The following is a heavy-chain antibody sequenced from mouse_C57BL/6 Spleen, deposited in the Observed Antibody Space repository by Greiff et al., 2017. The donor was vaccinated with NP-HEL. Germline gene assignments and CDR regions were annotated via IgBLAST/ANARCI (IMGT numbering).Heavy chain of an antibody. V-gene: IGHV5-17*01. J-gene: IGHJ1*03. CDR1: GFTFSDYG. CDR2: ISSGSSTI. CDR3: ARPGTGYFDV. D-gene: IGHD4-1*01. Sequence: DVKLVESGGGLVKPGGSLKLSCAASGFTFSDYGMHWVRQAPEKGLEWVAYISSGSSTIYYADKVKGRFTISRDNAKNTLFLQMTSLRSEDTAMYYCARPGTGYFDVWGTGTTVTVSS.